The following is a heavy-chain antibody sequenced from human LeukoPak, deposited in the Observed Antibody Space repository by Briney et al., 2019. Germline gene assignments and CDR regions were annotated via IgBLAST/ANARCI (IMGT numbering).Heavy chain of an antibody. Sequence: PGRSLRLSCAASGFTFSSYAMHWVRQAPGKGLEWVAVTSYDGSNKYYADSVKGRFTISRDNSKKTLYLQMNSLRVEDTAVYYCARQGVVTAIPGQWGQGTLVTVSS. CDR1: GFTFSSYA. D-gene: IGHD2-21*02. J-gene: IGHJ4*02. CDR2: TSYDGSNK. CDR3: ARQGVVTAIPGQ. V-gene: IGHV3-30*04.